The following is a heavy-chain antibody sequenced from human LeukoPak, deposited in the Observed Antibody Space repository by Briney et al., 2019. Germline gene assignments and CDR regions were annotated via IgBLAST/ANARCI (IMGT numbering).Heavy chain of an antibody. CDR2: MFYTGST. J-gene: IGHJ5*02. CDR3: ARHSSIAGGRLSGYWLDP. V-gene: IGHV4-59*08. D-gene: IGHD3-16*01. CDR1: GGSITTHW. Sequence: SETLSLTCTVSGGSITTHWWSWIRQPPGKGLEWTAYMFYTGSTNYNPSLKSRVTISVDTSKNQVSLKLSSVTAADTAVYYCARHSSIAGGRLSGYWLDPWGQGTLVTVSS.